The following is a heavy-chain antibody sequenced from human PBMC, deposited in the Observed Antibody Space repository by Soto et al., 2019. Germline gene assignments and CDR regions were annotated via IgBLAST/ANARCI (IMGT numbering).Heavy chain of an antibody. CDR1: GFTFDYYW. CDR2: VHSDGTTT. V-gene: IGHV3-74*01. D-gene: IGHD3-16*01. CDR3: ARGDLGGFDL. Sequence: EVQLVESGGGLVQPGESLRLSCAASGFTFDYYWMHWVRQAPGKGLVWVSRVHSDGTTTTYADSVKGRFTISRDNARNRVSLQMSSLRAEDTAIYYCARGDLGGFDLWGHGTVVTVSS. J-gene: IGHJ3*01.